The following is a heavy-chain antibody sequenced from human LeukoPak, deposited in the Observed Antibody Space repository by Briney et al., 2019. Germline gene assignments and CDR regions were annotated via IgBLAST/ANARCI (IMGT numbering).Heavy chain of an antibody. CDR3: ARGKQQLVRRGWFDP. D-gene: IGHD6-13*01. V-gene: IGHV4-31*03. CDR1: GGYISSGGYY. CDR2: IYYSGST. J-gene: IGHJ5*02. Sequence: SETLSLTCTVSGGYISSGGYYWSWIRQHPGKGLEWIGYIYYSGSTYYNPSLKSRVTISVDTSKNQFSLKLSSVTAADTAVYYCARGKQQLVRRGWFDPWGQGTLVTVSS.